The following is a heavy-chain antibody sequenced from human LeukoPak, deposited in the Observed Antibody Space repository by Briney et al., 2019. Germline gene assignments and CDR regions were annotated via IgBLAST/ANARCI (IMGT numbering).Heavy chain of an antibody. Sequence: ASVKVSCKASGYTFTSYYMHWVRQAPGQGLEWMGIINPSGGSTSYAQKFQGRVTMTRDTSTSTVYMELSSLRSEDTAVYYCARDQGEDIVVVPAATLGHYLDYWGQGTLVTVSS. CDR2: INPSGGST. CDR3: ARDQGEDIVVVPAATLGHYLDY. V-gene: IGHV1-46*01. CDR1: GYTFTSYY. D-gene: IGHD2-2*01. J-gene: IGHJ4*02.